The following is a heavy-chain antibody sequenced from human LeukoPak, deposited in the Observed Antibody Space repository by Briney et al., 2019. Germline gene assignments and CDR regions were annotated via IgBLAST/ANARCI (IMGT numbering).Heavy chain of an antibody. V-gene: IGHV4-59*01. CDR1: GGSMRTYY. CDR2: IYYTGGT. D-gene: IGHD4-17*01. J-gene: IGHJ4*02. CDR3: ARGYGDSYYFDY. Sequence: SETLSLTCTVSGGSMRTYYWSWIRQPPGKGLEWVGCIYYTGGTNYNPSLKSRITISVDTSKSQFSLRLSSVTAADTAVYYCARGYGDSYYFDYWGQGTLVTVSS.